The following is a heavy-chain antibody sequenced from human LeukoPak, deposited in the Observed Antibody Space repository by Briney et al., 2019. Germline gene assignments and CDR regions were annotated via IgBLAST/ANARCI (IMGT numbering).Heavy chain of an antibody. V-gene: IGHV3-23*01. CDR3: ARAGGIDYDSSGYYDYYFDY. CDR1: GFTFSSYA. J-gene: IGHJ4*02. Sequence: GGSLRLSCAASGFTFSSYAMSWVRQAPGKGLEWVSAISGSGGSTYYADSVKGRFTISRDNSKNTLYLQMNSLRAEDTAVYYCARAGGIDYDSSGYYDYYFDYWGQGTLVTVSS. D-gene: IGHD3-22*01. CDR2: ISGSGGST.